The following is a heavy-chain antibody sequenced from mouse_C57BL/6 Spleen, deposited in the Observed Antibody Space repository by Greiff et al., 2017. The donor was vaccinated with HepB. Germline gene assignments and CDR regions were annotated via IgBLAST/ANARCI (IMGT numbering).Heavy chain of an antibody. CDR2: IYPGNRDT. CDR3: ATTVAHYYAMDY. J-gene: IGHJ4*01. Sequence: VQLQQSGTVLARPGASVKMSCKTSGYTFTSYWMHWVKQRPGQGLEWIGAIYPGNRDTSYNQKFKGKAKLTAVTSASTAYMELSSLTNEDSAVYYCATTVAHYYAMDYWGQGTSVTVSS. V-gene: IGHV1-5*01. D-gene: IGHD1-1*01. CDR1: GYTFTSYW.